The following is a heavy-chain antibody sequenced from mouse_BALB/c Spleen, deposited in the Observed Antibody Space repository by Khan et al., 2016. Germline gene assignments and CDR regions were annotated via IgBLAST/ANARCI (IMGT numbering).Heavy chain of an antibody. CDR1: GYSITSDYA. D-gene: IGHD1-1*01. V-gene: IGHV3-2*02. CDR3: ARGDYGSSSWFAY. CDR2: ISYSGST. J-gene: IGHJ3*01. Sequence: EVQLQESGPGLVKPSQSLSLTCTVTGYSITSDYAWNWIRQFPGNKLEWMGYISYSGSTSYNPSLKSRISITRDTSKNKFFLQFNSVTTEDTATYYCARGDYGSSSWFAYWGQGTLVTASA.